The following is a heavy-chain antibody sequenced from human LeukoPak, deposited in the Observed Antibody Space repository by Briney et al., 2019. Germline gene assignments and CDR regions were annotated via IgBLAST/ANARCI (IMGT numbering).Heavy chain of an antibody. J-gene: IGHJ4*02. CDR2: ISASGNT. CDR3: ARDSLVRGLVY. Sequence: SETLSLTCTVSGGSISSYYWSWIRQPAGKGLEWIGRISASGNTDYNPSLKSRVAMSVDTSNNRFSLRLRSVTAADTAVYYCARDSLVRGLVYWGQGTLVTVSS. V-gene: IGHV4-4*07. D-gene: IGHD3-10*01. CDR1: GGSISSYY.